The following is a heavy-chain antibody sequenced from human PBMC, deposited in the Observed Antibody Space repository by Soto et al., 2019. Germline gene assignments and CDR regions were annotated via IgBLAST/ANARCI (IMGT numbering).Heavy chain of an antibody. D-gene: IGHD5-12*01. CDR3: ASGYTGHPPVRYGLDV. J-gene: IGHJ6*02. V-gene: IGHV5-51*01. CDR2: IYPGDSDT. Sequence: GESLKISCQGSGYSFINYWIAWVRQMPGKGLEWMGIIYPGDSDTRYSPSFQGQVTISADKSTSTASLQWSSLKASDSAMYYCASGYTGHPPVRYGLDVWGQGTTVTVSS. CDR1: GYSFINYW.